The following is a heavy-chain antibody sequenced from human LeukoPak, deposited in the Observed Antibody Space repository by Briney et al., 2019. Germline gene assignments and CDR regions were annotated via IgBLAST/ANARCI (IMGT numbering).Heavy chain of an antibody. J-gene: IGHJ6*03. CDR3: ARSSPPTYYHFYYYMDV. Sequence: ASVKVSCKASGYTFTGYYMHWVRQAPGQGLEWMGWINPNSGGAKYAQNFQDRVIMTTDTSISTAYMELTSLRSDDTAVYYCARSSPPTYYHFYYYMDVWGKGSTVTVSS. D-gene: IGHD6-13*01. V-gene: IGHV1-2*02. CDR1: GYTFTGYY. CDR2: INPNSGGA.